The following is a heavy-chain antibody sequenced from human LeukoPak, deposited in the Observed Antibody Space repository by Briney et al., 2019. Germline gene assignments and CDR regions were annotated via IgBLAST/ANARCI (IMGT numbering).Heavy chain of an antibody. J-gene: IGHJ6*03. V-gene: IGHV3-64*01. Sequence: PGGSLRLSCAASGFTFSDYGMHWVRQAPGKGLEYVSTISSNGGSTYYANSVKGRFTVSRDNSKNTLYLQMNSLRAEDTAVYYCAKEGDYVWGDYYYYMDVWGKGTTVTVSS. CDR2: ISSNGGST. D-gene: IGHD3-16*01. CDR3: AKEGDYVWGDYYYYMDV. CDR1: GFTFSDYG.